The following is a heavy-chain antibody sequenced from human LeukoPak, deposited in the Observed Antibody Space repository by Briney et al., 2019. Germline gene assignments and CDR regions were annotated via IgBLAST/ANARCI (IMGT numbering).Heavy chain of an antibody. J-gene: IGHJ3*02. CDR3: SYGSGTYYNAFDI. D-gene: IGHD3-10*01. V-gene: IGHV4-4*07. CDR1: GGSISSYY. CDR2: IYTSGST. Sequence: PSETLSLTCTVSGGSISSYYWSWIRRPAGEGLEWIGRIYTSGSTNYNPSLKSRVTMSVDTSKNQFSLKLSSVTAADTAVYYCSYGSGTYYNAFDIWGQGTMVTVSS.